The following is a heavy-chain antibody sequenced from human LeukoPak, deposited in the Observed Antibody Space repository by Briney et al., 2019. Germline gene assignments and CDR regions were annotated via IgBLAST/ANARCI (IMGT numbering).Heavy chain of an antibody. CDR1: GFTFSGYA. CDR2: ISSSSSTI. J-gene: IGHJ5*02. CDR3: ARDPSWFDP. Sequence: AGGSLRLSCAASGFTFSGYAMNWVRQAPGKGLEWVSYISSSSSTIYYADSVKGRFTISRDNAKNSLYLQMNSLRAEDTAVYYCARDPSWFDPWGQGTLVTVSS. V-gene: IGHV3-48*04.